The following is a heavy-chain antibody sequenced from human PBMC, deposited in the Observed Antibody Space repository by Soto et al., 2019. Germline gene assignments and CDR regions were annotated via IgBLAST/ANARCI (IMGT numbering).Heavy chain of an antibody. V-gene: IGHV1-2*04. Sequence: QVQLVQSGAEVKKPGASVKVSCKASGYTFTGYYMHWVRQAPGQGLEWMGWINPNSGGTNYAQKFQGWVTMTRDTSISTAYMELSRLRSDDTAVYYCARENAGSGAKLYNWFDPWGQGTLVTVSS. CDR1: GYTFTGYY. CDR3: ARENAGSGAKLYNWFDP. J-gene: IGHJ5*02. CDR2: INPNSGGT. D-gene: IGHD3-10*01.